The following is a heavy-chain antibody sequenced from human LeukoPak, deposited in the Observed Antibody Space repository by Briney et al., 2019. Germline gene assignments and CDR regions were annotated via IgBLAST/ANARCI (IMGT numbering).Heavy chain of an antibody. J-gene: IGHJ5*02. CDR1: GYTFTSYY. CDR2: INPSGGST. CDR3: ARDRFVVNNWFDP. D-gene: IGHD2/OR15-2a*01. Sequence: GASVKVSCKASGYTFTSYYMHWVRQAPGRGLEWMGIINPSGGSTSYAQKFQGRVTMTRDMSTSTVYMELSSLRSEDTAVYYCARDRFVVNNWFDPWGQGTLVTVSS. V-gene: IGHV1-46*01.